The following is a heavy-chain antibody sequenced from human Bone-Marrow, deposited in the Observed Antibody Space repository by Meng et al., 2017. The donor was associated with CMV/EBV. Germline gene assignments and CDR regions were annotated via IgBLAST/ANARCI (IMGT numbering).Heavy chain of an antibody. J-gene: IGHJ6*02. CDR1: GYTFTNYG. Sequence: ASVKVSCKASGYTFTNYGITWVRQAPGQGLEWMGWISAYTGNTNYAQKLQGRVTMTRDTSISTAYMELSRLRSDDTAVYSCARRSSTRSLGMDVWGQGTTVTVSS. V-gene: IGHV1-18*01. D-gene: IGHD2-2*01. CDR2: ISAYTGNT. CDR3: ARRSSTRSLGMDV.